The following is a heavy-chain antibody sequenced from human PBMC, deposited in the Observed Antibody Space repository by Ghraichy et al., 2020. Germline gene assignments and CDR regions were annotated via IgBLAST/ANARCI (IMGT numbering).Heavy chain of an antibody. CDR2: IYHSGST. J-gene: IGHJ4*02. V-gene: IGHV4-38-2*02. CDR1: GYSIISGYY. CDR3: ARDSSSWYPGIIDY. D-gene: IGHD6-13*01. Sequence: SETLSLTCTVSGYSIISGYYWGWIRQPPGKGLEWIGSIYHSGSTYYNPSLKSRVTISVDTSKNQFSLKLSSVTAADTAVYYCARDSSSWYPGIIDYWGQGTL.